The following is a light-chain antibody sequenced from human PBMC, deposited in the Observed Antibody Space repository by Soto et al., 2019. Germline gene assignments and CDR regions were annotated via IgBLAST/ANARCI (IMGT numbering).Light chain of an antibody. CDR2: GAS. CDR1: QSISSW. J-gene: IGKJ1*01. Sequence: DIQMTQSPSSLSASVGDRVTITCRASQSISSWLAWYQQIPGKAPKLLIYGASKLESGVPSRFSGSGSGTEFTLTISSLQPEDFATYSCQQYNSSPWTFGQGTRVEIK. CDR3: QQYNSSPWT. V-gene: IGKV1-5*01.